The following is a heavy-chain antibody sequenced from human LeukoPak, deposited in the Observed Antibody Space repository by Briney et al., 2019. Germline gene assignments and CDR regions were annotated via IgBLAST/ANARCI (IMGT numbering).Heavy chain of an antibody. J-gene: IGHJ3*02. CDR1: GFTVSSNY. CDR2: IYSGGST. V-gene: IGHV3-66*01. CDR3: AREWLRSASGAFDI. D-gene: IGHD5-12*01. Sequence: GSLRLSCAASGFTVSSNYMSWVRQAPGKGLEWVSVIYSGGSTYYAGSVKGRFTISGDNSKNTLYLQMNSLRAEDTAVYYCAREWLRSASGAFDIWGQGTMVTVSS.